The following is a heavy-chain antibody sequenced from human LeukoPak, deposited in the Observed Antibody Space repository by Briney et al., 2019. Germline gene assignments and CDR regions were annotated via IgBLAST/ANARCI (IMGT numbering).Heavy chain of an antibody. CDR3: ARGGAYYGSGIQSPNDY. CDR1: GGTFSSYA. J-gene: IGHJ4*02. CDR2: IIPIFGTA. Sequence: ASVKVSCKASGGTFSSYAISWVRQARGQGLEWMGGIIPIFGTANYAQKFQGRVTITADKSTSTAYMELSSLRSEDTAVYYCARGGAYYGSGIQSPNDYWGQGTLVTVSS. D-gene: IGHD3-10*01. V-gene: IGHV1-69*06.